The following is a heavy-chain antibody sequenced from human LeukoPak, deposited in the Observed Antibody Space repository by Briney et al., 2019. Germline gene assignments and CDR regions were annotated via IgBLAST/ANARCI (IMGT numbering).Heavy chain of an antibody. Sequence: KTSETLSLTCAVYGGSFSGYYWSWIRQPPGKGLEWIGEINHSGSTNYNPSLKSRVTISVDTSKNQFSLKLSSVTAADTAVHYCARTLVSGWGPPHYYMDVWGKGTTVTVSS. J-gene: IGHJ6*03. CDR3: ARTLVSGWGPPHYYMDV. D-gene: IGHD7-27*01. V-gene: IGHV4-34*01. CDR1: GGSFSGYY. CDR2: INHSGST.